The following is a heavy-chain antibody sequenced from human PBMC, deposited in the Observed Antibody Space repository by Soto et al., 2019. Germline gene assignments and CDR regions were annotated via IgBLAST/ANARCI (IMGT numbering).Heavy chain of an antibody. D-gene: IGHD2-15*01. CDR2: IIPIFGTA. CDR3: ARKGEVAATHYYGMDV. CDR1: GGTFSSYA. Sequence: SVKVSCKASGGTFSSYAISWVRQAPGQGLEWMGGIIPIFGTANYAQKFQGRVTITADESTSTAYMELSSLRSEDTAVYYCARKGEVAATHYYGMDVWGQGTTVTVS. J-gene: IGHJ6*02. V-gene: IGHV1-69*13.